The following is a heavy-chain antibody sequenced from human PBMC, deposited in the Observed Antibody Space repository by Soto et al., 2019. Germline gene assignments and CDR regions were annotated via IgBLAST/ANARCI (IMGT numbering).Heavy chain of an antibody. CDR2: ISGSGVSK. V-gene: IGHV3-23*01. D-gene: IGHD1-26*01. CDR3: AKDRSPGATTWNVY. Sequence: PGGSLRLSCVVSGFIFSSSAMNWVRQAPGKGLEWVSTISGSGVSKYYADSVKGRFTISRDNSNNTVSLQMNSLRAEDAAVHYCAKDRSPGATTWNVYWGQGTLVTVSS. CDR1: GFIFSSSA. J-gene: IGHJ4*02.